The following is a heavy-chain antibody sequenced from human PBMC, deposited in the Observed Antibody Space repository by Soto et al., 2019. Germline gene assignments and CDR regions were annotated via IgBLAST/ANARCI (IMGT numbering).Heavy chain of an antibody. CDR2: IYHSGNT. Sequence: SETLSLTCTVSGGSISTATDSWGWIRQPPGRGLEWIANIYHSGNTYYNPSLKSRVTISVDTSKNQFSLKLNSVTAADTAVYYCARLSSENYYVRFDYWGQGTPVTVSS. D-gene: IGHD3-10*02. CDR1: GGSISTATDS. J-gene: IGHJ4*02. V-gene: IGHV4-39*01. CDR3: ARLSSENYYVRFDY.